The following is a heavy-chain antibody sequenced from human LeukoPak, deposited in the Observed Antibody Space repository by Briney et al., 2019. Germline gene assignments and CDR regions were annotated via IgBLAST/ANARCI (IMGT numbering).Heavy chain of an antibody. J-gene: IGHJ3*02. CDR1: GFTFSSYS. D-gene: IGHD2-2*01. CDR2: ISSSSSYI. Sequence: GGSLRLSCAASGFTFSSYSMNWVHQAPGKGLEWVSSISSSSSYIYYADSVKGRFTISRDNAKNSLYLQLNSLRAEDTAVYYCARRRYCTSSSCLLERDAFDIWGQGTMVTVFS. V-gene: IGHV3-21*01. CDR3: ARRRYCTSSSCLLERDAFDI.